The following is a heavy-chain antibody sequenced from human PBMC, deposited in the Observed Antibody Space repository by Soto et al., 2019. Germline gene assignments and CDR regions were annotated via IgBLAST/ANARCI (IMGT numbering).Heavy chain of an antibody. CDR2: ISYDGSNK. Sequence: GGSLRLSCAASGFTFSSYGMHWVRQAPGKGLEGVAVISYDGSNKYYADSVKGRFTISRDNSKNTLYLQMNSLRAEDTAVYYCARKYEYYDFWSGPAYYYGMDVWGQGTTVTVSS. CDR1: GFTFSSYG. J-gene: IGHJ6*02. D-gene: IGHD3-3*01. V-gene: IGHV3-30*03. CDR3: ARKYEYYDFWSGPAYYYGMDV.